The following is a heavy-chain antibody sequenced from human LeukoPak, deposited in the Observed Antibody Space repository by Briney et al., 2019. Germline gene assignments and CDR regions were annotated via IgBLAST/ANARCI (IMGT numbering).Heavy chain of an antibody. V-gene: IGHV5-10-1*01. CDR2: IDPSDSYT. J-gene: IGHJ5*02. Sequence: GESLKISWKGSGYSSTSYWISWVRQMPGKGQEWMGRIDPSDSYTNYSPSFQGHVTISADKSISTAYLQWSSLKASDTAMYYCARGMTVVGWFDPWGQGTLVTVSS. CDR3: ARGMTVVGWFDP. D-gene: IGHD6-19*01. CDR1: GYSSTSYW.